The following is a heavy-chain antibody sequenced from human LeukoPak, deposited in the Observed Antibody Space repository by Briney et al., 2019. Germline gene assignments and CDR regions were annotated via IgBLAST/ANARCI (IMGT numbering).Heavy chain of an antibody. CDR1: GFTFSSYG. CDR3: AKHSGSSWYGHLGY. V-gene: IGHV3-30*18. CDR2: ISYDGSNK. D-gene: IGHD6-13*01. Sequence: GGSLRLSCAASGFTFSSYGMHWVRQAPGKGLEWVAVISYDGSNKYYADSVKGRFTISRDNSKNTLYLQMNSLRAEDTAVYYCAKHSGSSWYGHLGYWGQGTLVTVSS. J-gene: IGHJ4*02.